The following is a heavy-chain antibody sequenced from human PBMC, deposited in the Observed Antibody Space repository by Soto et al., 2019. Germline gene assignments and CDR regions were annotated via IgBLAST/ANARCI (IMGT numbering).Heavy chain of an antibody. J-gene: IGHJ4*02. CDR2: IHPSGST. CDR3: ARHLPYCGGDCYSLDY. D-gene: IGHD2-21*02. CDR1: GGSFSAYY. Sequence: SETLSLTCAVYGGSFSAYYWNWIRQPPGKGLEWIGEIHPSGSTNYNPSLKSRVTISLDTSKNQFSLNLSSVTAADTAVYYCARHLPYCGGDCYSLDYWGQGTLVTVSS. V-gene: IGHV4-34*01.